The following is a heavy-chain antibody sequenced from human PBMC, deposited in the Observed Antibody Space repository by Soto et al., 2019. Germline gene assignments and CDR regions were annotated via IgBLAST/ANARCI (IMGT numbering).Heavy chain of an antibody. Sequence: ASVKVSCKASGXTFTGYYMHWVRQAPGQGLEWMGWINPNSGGTNYAQKFQGWVTMTRDTSISTAYMELSRLRSDDTAVYYCARDALSITRTMSYAFDIWGQGTMVTVSS. V-gene: IGHV1-2*04. CDR1: GXTFTGYY. CDR3: ARDALSITRTMSYAFDI. D-gene: IGHD1-7*01. J-gene: IGHJ3*02. CDR2: INPNSGGT.